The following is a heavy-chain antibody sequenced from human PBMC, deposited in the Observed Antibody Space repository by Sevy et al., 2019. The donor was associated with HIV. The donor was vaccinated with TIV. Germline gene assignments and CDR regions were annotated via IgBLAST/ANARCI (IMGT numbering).Heavy chain of an antibody. CDR2: IFYSGST. J-gene: IGHJ4*02. V-gene: IGHV4-61*01. Sequence: SETLSLTCTVSGGSVSSGSYYWSWIRQPPGKGLEWIGYIFYSGSTNYNSSLKSRVTISVDTSKNQFSLKLRSVTTAETAVYYGARHRSPYGDYANGSFDYWGQGTLVTVSS. CDR1: GGSVSSGSYY. CDR3: ARHRSPYGDYANGSFDY. D-gene: IGHD4-17*01.